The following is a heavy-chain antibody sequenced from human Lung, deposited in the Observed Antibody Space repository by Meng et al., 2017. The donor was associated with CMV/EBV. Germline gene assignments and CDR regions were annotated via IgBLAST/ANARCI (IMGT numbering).Heavy chain of an antibody. J-gene: IGHJ4*02. CDR2: MNPNSGNT. V-gene: IGHV1-8*03. CDR1: GYTFTSYE. CDR3: ARWGVNMVYDY. Sequence: SCKASGYTFTSYEINWVRQATGQGLEWMGWMNPNSGNTGYAQKFQGRVTITRNTSISTAYMELSSLRSEDTAVYYCARWGVNMVYDYWGQGTLVTVSS. D-gene: IGHD2-8*01.